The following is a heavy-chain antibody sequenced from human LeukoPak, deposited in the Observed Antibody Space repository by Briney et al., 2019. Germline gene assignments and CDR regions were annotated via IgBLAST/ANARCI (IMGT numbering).Heavy chain of an antibody. CDR1: GYTFTSYD. D-gene: IGHD5-24*01. Sequence: ASVKASCKASGYTFTSYDINWVRQATGQGLEWMGWMTPNSGHTAYAQKFQGRVTITRNTSITTAYMELSSLRSEDTAVYYCARGRDGYNFGYFDLWGRGNLVTVSS. CDR2: MTPNSGHT. J-gene: IGHJ2*01. CDR3: ARGRDGYNFGYFDL. V-gene: IGHV1-8*03.